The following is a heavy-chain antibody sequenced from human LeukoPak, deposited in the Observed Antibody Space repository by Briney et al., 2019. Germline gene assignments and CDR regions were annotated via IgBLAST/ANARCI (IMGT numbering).Heavy chain of an antibody. D-gene: IGHD3-3*01. Sequence: HPGRSLRLSCAACGFTSIIYGVLWVRQAPGKGLEWVAVIWYDGSNKYYADSVKGRFTISRDNSKNTLYLQMNSLRAEDTAVYYCAKIRVLKEGVMDIGSEGTMVTVSS. V-gene: IGHV3-33*06. CDR3: AKIRVLKEGVMDI. CDR1: GFTSIIYG. J-gene: IGHJ3*02. CDR2: IWYDGSNK.